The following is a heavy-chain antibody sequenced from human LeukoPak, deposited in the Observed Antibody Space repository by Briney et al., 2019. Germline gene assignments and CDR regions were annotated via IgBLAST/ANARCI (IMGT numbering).Heavy chain of an antibody. CDR2: TYYSSNWYY. CDR3: SRGWLQKGFDY. J-gene: IGHJ4*02. CDR1: GDSVSSNNVG. Sequence: SQTLSLTCAISGDSVSSNNVGWNWIRQSPSRGLEWLGRTYYSSNWYYDYAVSVKSRIMINPDTSKNQFSLQLNSVTPEDTAVYFCSRGWLQKGFDYWGQGTLVTVSS. V-gene: IGHV6-1*01. D-gene: IGHD5-24*01.